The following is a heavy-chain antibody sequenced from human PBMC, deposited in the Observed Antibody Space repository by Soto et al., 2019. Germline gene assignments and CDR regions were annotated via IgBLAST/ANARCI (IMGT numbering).Heavy chain of an antibody. J-gene: IGHJ4*02. D-gene: IGHD4-4*01. Sequence: PGGSLRLSCAASGFTFSSYGMHWVRQAPGKGLEWVAVISYDGSNKYYADSVKGRFTISRDNSKNTLYLQMNSLRAEDTAVYYCANLHTVTTNYFDYWGQGTLVTVYS. CDR3: ANLHTVTTNYFDY. CDR2: ISYDGSNK. CDR1: GFTFSSYG. V-gene: IGHV3-30*18.